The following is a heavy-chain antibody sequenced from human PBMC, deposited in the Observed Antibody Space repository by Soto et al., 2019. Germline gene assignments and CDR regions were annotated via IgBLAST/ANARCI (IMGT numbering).Heavy chain of an antibody. Sequence: QITLNESGPTQVKPRQTLTLTCTFSGFSLTTSGVGVGWIRQSPGKAPEWLALIYSDDDKRYSPALKSRLTITKEAPKNQVVLTMADLDTADTATYYCAHRVLRTVFGLVTTTAIYFDFWGQGTPVAVSS. D-gene: IGHD3-3*01. CDR3: AHRVLRTVFGLVTTTAIYFDF. CDR1: GFSLTTSGVG. CDR2: IYSDDDK. J-gene: IGHJ4*02. V-gene: IGHV2-5*02.